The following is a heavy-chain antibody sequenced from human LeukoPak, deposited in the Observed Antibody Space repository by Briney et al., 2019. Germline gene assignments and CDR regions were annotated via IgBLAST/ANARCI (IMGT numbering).Heavy chain of an antibody. CDR1: GFSFSSQG. CDR3: ARVPDDYNLGSWFDP. D-gene: IGHD5-24*01. CDR2: ISIDGVYK. Sequence: GGSLRLSCAASGFSFSSQGMHWVRQAPGEGLKWVAVISIDGVYKYYADSVKGRFIISRDNSKNTLYLQMNSLRAEDTAVYYCARVPDDYNLGSWFDPWGQGTLVTVSS. V-gene: IGHV3-30*03. J-gene: IGHJ5*02.